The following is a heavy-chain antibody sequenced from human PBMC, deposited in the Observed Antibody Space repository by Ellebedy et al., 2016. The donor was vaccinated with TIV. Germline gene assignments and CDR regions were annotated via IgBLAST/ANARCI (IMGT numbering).Heavy chain of an antibody. CDR2: MRREIDGGPI. J-gene: IGHJ4*02. D-gene: IGHD3-10*01. Sequence: GGSLRLSCATSGFPLSTYWMSWVRQAPGKGLEWVARMRREIDGGPIDYAAPVKGRFTVSRDESKNMLYLEMNSLKIEDTAVYFCTRWGGDTWGQGTLVAVSA. V-gene: IGHV3-15*01. CDR3: TRWGGDT. CDR1: GFPLSTYW.